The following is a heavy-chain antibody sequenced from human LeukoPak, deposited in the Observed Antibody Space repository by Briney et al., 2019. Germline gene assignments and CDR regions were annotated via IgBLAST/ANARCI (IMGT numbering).Heavy chain of an antibody. CDR3: AKDNAAAAGNWNYYYGMDV. Sequence: GGSLRLSCAASGFTFSSYSMNWVRQAPGKGLEWVSAIGDSGGSTYSADSVKGRFTISRDNSMNTLYLHMSSLRPEDTAVYYCAKDNAAAAGNWNYYYGMDVWGQGTTVTVSS. CDR1: GFTFSSYS. CDR2: IGDSGGST. V-gene: IGHV3-23*01. D-gene: IGHD6-25*01. J-gene: IGHJ6*02.